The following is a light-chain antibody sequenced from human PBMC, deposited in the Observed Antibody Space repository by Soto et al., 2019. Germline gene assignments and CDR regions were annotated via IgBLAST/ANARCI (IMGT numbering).Light chain of an antibody. CDR3: QQRSNWPPIT. Sequence: EIVLTQSAGTLSLSPGERATLSCRASQSVGSNYLAWYQQRPGQPPNLLIFGASNRATGIPARFSGSGPGTDFTLTISSLEPEDFAVYYCQQRSNWPPITFGQGTRLEIK. CDR2: GAS. V-gene: IGKV3D-11*02. CDR1: QSVGSNY. J-gene: IGKJ5*01.